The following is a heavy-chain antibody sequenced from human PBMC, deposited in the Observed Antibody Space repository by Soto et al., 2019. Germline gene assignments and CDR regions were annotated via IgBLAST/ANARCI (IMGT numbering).Heavy chain of an antibody. D-gene: IGHD6-19*01. CDR2: ISYDGSNK. Sequence: QVQLVESGGGVVQPGRSLRLSCAASGFTFSSYTMHWVRQAPGKGLEWVALISYDGSNKYYADFVKGRFTISRDNSKNTLYLQMNSLRAEDTAVYYCARGAGIAVAGTSFDYWGQGTLVTVSS. J-gene: IGHJ4*02. V-gene: IGHV3-30-3*01. CDR1: GFTFSSYT. CDR3: ARGAGIAVAGTSFDY.